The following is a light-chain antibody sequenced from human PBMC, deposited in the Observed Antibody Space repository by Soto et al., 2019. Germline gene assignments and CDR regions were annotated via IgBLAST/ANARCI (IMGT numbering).Light chain of an antibody. CDR3: LQDYNYPKT. Sequence: AIPMTQSPSSLSASVGDRVTITCRASQGIRNDLGWYQQKPGKAPKLLIYTASSLQSGVPSRFSGSGSGTDFTLTISSLQPEDFATYYCLQDYNYPKTFGQGTKVEIK. CDR1: QGIRND. CDR2: TAS. V-gene: IGKV1-6*01. J-gene: IGKJ1*01.